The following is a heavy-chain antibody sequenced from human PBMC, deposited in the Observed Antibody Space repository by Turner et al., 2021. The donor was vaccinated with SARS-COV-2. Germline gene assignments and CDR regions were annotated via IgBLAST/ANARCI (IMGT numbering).Heavy chain of an antibody. CDR2: ISSRISYI. J-gene: IGHJ4*02. CDR3: ARDYYDFWSCKSFKHASFDY. V-gene: IGHV3-21*01. Sequence: EVQLVESGGGLVKPGGSLRLSCAASGFTFSSYSMNWVRQAPGKGLEGVSSISSRISYIYYADSVNGRFTISRDNAKNSLYLQMNSLRAEYTAVYYCARDYYDFWSCKSFKHASFDYWGQGTLVTFSS. D-gene: IGHD3-3*01. CDR1: GFTFSSYS.